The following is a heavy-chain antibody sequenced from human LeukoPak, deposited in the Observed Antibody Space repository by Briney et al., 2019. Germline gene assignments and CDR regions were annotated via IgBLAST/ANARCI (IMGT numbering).Heavy chain of an antibody. J-gene: IGHJ4*02. D-gene: IGHD2-21*02. V-gene: IGHV3-23*01. CDR2: LSGDGSDT. Sequence: ETLSLTCTVSGGSIRSSYYYWGWIRQPPGKGLEWVSTLSGDGSDTYYADSVKGRFTISRDTSKNTLFLQMNSLRADDTAIYYCTKGGHGDYWGQGTMVTVSS. CDR3: TKGGHGDY. CDR1: GGSIRSSYYY.